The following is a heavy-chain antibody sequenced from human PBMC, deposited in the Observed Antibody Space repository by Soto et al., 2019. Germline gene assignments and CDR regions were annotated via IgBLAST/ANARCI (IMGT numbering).Heavy chain of an antibody. J-gene: IGHJ4*02. CDR2: LSGSGTST. V-gene: IGHV3-23*01. CDR1: GFSFVNYA. D-gene: IGHD6-19*01. CDR3: AKATTNGGWFNPFDS. Sequence: GGSLRLSCAASGFSFVNYAMNWVRQAPGKGLEWVSGLSGSGTSTYYADSVKGRFTISRDNSRDTLVLQMNSLTADDTAVYYCAKATTNGGWFNPFDSWGQGALVTVSS.